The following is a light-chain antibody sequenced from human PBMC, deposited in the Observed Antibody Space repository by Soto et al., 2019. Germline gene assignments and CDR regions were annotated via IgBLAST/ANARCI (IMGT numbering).Light chain of an antibody. CDR3: SSYTSDSTLV. CDR1: SSDVGAYKF. V-gene: IGLV2-14*01. CDR2: EVS. J-gene: IGLJ3*02. Sequence: QSVLTQPASVSGSPGQSITIFCTGTSSDVGAYKFVSWYRHHPGRAPKLMIYEVSNRPSGVSNRFSGAKSGNTASLTISGLQAEDEADYYCSSYTSDSTLVFGGGTQLTVL.